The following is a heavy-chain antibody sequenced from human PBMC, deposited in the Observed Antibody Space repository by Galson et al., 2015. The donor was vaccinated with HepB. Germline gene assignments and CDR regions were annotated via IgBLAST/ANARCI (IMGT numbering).Heavy chain of an antibody. V-gene: IGHV6-1*01. Sequence: CAISGDSVSRKSTAWNWIRQSPSRGLEWLGRTYYRPQWYNDYAVSVKSRIRVNSDTSKNQFSLHLNSVTPDDTAIYYCARQDYCYDSNCQGGGFDYWGQGTLVTVSS. CDR1: GDSVSRKSTA. CDR2: TYYRPQWYN. CDR3: ARQDYCYDSNCQGGGFDY. J-gene: IGHJ4*02. D-gene: IGHD3-22*01.